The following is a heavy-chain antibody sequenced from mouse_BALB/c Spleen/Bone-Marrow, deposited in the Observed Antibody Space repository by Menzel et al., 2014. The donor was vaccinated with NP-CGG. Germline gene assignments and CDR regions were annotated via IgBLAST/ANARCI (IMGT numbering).Heavy chain of an antibody. CDR3: ARNGNYGAWFAY. D-gene: IGHD2-1*01. Sequence: VQLKESGAELVKPGASVKLSCTASGFNIKDTYMHWVKQRPEQGLEWIGRIDPANGNTKYDPKFQGKATITADTSSNTAYLQLSSLTSEDTAVYYGARNGNYGAWFAYWGQGTLVTVSA. J-gene: IGHJ3*01. CDR2: IDPANGNT. V-gene: IGHV14-3*02. CDR1: GFNIKDTY.